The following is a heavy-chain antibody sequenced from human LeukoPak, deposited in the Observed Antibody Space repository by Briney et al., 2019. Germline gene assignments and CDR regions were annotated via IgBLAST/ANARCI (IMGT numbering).Heavy chain of an antibody. CDR3: AGLLNGGASHWFDP. CDR1: GASISNTGYY. D-gene: IGHD7-27*01. Sequence: ASETLSLTCTVSGASISNTGYYWGWIRQPPGKGLEWIGNIYHSGSTYYSPSLKSRVTLSVDTSKNQFSLKLSSVTAADTAVYYCAGLLNGGASHWFDPWAREPWSPSPQ. J-gene: IGHJ5*02. V-gene: IGHV4-39*01. CDR2: IYHSGST.